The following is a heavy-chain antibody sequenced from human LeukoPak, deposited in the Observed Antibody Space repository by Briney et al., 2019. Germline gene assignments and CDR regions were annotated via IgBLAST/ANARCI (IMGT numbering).Heavy chain of an antibody. D-gene: IGHD6-19*01. J-gene: IGHJ4*02. V-gene: IGHV1-69*04. CDR2: IIPILGIA. CDR1: GGTFSSYA. Sequence: VASVKVSCKASGGTFSSYAISWVRQAPGQGLEWMGRIIPILGIANYAQKFQGRVTITADKSTSTAYMELSSLRSEDTAVYYCARESQIAVSYFDYWGQGTLVTVSS. CDR3: ARESQIAVSYFDY.